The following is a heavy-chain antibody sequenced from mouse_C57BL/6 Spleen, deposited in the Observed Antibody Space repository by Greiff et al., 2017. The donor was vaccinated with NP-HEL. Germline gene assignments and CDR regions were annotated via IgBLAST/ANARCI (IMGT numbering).Heavy chain of an antibody. CDR2: INPGSGGT. V-gene: IGHV1-54*01. J-gene: IGHJ1*03. Sequence: VQLQESGAELVRPGTSVKVSCKASGYAFTNYLIEWVKQRPGQGLECIGVINPGSGGTNYNEKFKGKATLTADKSSSTAYMQLSSLTSEDSAVYFCARGYSNYDWYFDVWGTGTTVTVSS. CDR3: ARGYSNYDWYFDV. CDR1: GYAFTNYL. D-gene: IGHD2-5*01.